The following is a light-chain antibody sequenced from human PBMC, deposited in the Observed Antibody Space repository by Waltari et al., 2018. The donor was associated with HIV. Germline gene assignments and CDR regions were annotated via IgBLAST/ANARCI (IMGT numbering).Light chain of an antibody. CDR2: VTSDGSP. CDR3: QTWRTGLHVV. V-gene: IGLV4-69*01. Sequence: QVVLTQSPSASASLGASVKLTCTLSSGHTGYAIAWHQQQPETGTRLLKRVTSDGSPIKGAGIPDPFAGPGSGAERSLTISSLQSDDEADYYCQTWRTGLHVVFGGGTKLTVL. CDR1: SGHTGYA. J-gene: IGLJ3*02.